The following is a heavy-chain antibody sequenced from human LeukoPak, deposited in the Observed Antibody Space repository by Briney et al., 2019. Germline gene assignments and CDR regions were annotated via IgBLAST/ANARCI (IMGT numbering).Heavy chain of an antibody. V-gene: IGHV1-69*17. CDR1: GGTFSSYT. Sequence: SVKVSCKASGGTFSSYTISWVRQAPGRGLEWMGGIIPIFGIANYAQKFQGRVTITADKSTSTAYMELRSLRSEDTAVYYCARDPPRIVGTSNADPWGQGTPVTVSS. D-gene: IGHD2-21*01. CDR2: IIPIFGIA. CDR3: ARDPPRIVGTSNADP. J-gene: IGHJ5*02.